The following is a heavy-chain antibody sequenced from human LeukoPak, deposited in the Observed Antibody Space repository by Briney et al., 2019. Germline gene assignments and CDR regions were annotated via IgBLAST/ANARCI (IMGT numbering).Heavy chain of an antibody. CDR3: ARDLSGPSLY. Sequence: PGGSLRLSCAASTFTFSSYNMNWVSQAPGKGLEWVANIKQDGSEKYFVDSVRGRFTISRDNAKNSLYLQMNNLRAEDTAVYYCARDLSGPSLYWGQGTLVTVSS. J-gene: IGHJ4*02. CDR2: IKQDGSEK. V-gene: IGHV3-7*01. CDR1: TFTFSSYN. D-gene: IGHD2-15*01.